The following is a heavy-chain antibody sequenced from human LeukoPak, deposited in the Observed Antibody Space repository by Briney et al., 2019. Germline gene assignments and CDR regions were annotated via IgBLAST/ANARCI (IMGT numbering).Heavy chain of an antibody. Sequence: GASIKVSCKASGYSFTSYAINWVRQAPGQGLEWMEWISAYNGNTDHAQKFQGRVTMTTDRSTSTAYMELRSLTSDDTAVYYCARDPLRSTWSTYYNALDVWGQGTALTVSS. V-gene: IGHV1-18*01. CDR2: ISAYNGNT. J-gene: IGHJ6*02. CDR1: GYSFTSYA. D-gene: IGHD6-13*01. CDR3: ARDPLRSTWSTYYNALDV.